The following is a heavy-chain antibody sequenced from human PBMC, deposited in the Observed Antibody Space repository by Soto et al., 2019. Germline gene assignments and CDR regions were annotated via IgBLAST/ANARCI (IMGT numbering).Heavy chain of an antibody. Sequence: GGSLRLSCAASGFTVSSNYMSWVRQAPGKGLEWVSVIYSGGSSYYADSVKGRFTISRHNSKNTLYLQMNSLRAEDTAVYYCGSTQLQGYYYYMDVWGKGTTVTVSS. J-gene: IGHJ6*03. CDR1: GFTVSSNY. CDR2: IYSGGSS. CDR3: GSTQLQGYYYYMDV. D-gene: IGHD6-13*01. V-gene: IGHV3-53*04.